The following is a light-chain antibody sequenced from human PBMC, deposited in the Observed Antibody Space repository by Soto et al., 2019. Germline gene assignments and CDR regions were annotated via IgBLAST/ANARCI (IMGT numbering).Light chain of an antibody. V-gene: IGKV1-5*01. CDR3: QQYNSYSGT. Sequence: DIQMTQSPSTLCASVGDRVTITCRASQSISSWLAWYQQKPGKAPKLLIYDASSLESGVPSRFSGSGSGTEFTLTISSLQPDDFATYYCQQYNSYSGTFGQGTTVDI. CDR1: QSISSW. J-gene: IGKJ1*01. CDR2: DAS.